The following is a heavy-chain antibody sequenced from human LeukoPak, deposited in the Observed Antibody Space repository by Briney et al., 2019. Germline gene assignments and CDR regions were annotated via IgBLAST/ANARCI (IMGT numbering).Heavy chain of an antibody. CDR3: ARVFWEKDGFIGAFDI. CDR2: IYSGDST. V-gene: IGHV3-66*01. CDR1: GFTVSGNY. J-gene: IGHJ3*02. D-gene: IGHD3-3*01. Sequence: TGGSLRLSCAASGFTVSGNYMSWVRQAPGKGLEWVSIIYSGDSTYYADSVKGRFTISRDNSKNTLYLQMNSLRAEDTAVYYCARVFWEKDGFIGAFDIWGQGTMVTVSS.